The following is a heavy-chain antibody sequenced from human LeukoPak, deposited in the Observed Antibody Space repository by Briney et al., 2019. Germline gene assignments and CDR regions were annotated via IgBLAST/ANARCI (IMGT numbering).Heavy chain of an antibody. CDR1: GFTFSSNC. V-gene: IGHV3-7*01. CDR3: ARGPN. CDR2: IKQDESEK. J-gene: IGHJ6*04. Sequence: GGSLRLSCAASGFTFSSNCMSWVRQAPGEGLEWVATIKQDESEKYYVGSVKGRFTISRDNAKNSLYLQMNSLRAEDTAVYYCARGPNWGKGTTVTISS.